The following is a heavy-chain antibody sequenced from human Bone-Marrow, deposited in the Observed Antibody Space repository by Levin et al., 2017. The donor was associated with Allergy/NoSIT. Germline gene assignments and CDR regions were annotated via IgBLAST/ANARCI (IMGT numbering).Heavy chain of an antibody. V-gene: IGHV5-51*01. D-gene: IGHD5-12*01. CDR2: IHPRDSDT. CDR1: GYSFTKNW. Sequence: LGESLKISCQGSGYSFTKNWIAWVRQMPGKGLEWMGVIHPRDSDTTYSPSFQGQVNISADKSIDAAYLQWSSLKASDTATYYCARHHSGKDYFDFWGQGTQVTVSS. CDR3: ARHHSGKDYFDF. J-gene: IGHJ4*02.